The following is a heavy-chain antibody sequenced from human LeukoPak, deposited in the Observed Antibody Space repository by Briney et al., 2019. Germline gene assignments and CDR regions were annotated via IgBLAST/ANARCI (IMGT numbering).Heavy chain of an antibody. D-gene: IGHD3-10*01. CDR3: ARDYKVFYGSGSYYYWFDP. J-gene: IGHJ5*02. CDR1: GFTFSSYS. Sequence: GGSLRLSCAASGFTFSSYSMNWVRQAPGKGLEWVSSISSSSSYIYYAGSVKGRFTISRDNAKNSLYLQMNSLRAEDTAVYYCARDYKVFYGSGSYYYWFDPWGQGTLVTVSS. CDR2: ISSSSSYI. V-gene: IGHV3-21*01.